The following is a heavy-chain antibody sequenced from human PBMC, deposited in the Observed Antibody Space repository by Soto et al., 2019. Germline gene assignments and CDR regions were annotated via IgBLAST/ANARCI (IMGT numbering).Heavy chain of an antibody. V-gene: IGHV3-66*01. D-gene: IGHD6-19*01. CDR1: GFTVSSNY. Sequence: EVQVVESGGALVQPGGSLRLSCAASGFTVSSNYMSWVRQAPGRGLEWVSVIYSDDSTYYADSVKGRFIISRDNSKNTLYLQMNSLRAEDTAVYYCARADSRPVAGSGFDYWGQGTLVTVSS. CDR3: ARADSRPVAGSGFDY. J-gene: IGHJ4*02. CDR2: IYSDDST.